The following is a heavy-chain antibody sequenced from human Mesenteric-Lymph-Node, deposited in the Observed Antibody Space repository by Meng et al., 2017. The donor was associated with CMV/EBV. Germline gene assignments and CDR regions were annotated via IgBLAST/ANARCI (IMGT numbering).Heavy chain of an antibody. V-gene: IGHV3-30*02. CDR1: GFTFSSYG. Sequence: GGSLRLSCAASGFTFSSYGMHWVRQAPGKGLERVAFIRYDGSNKYYADSVKGRFTISRDNSKNTLYLQMNSLRAEDTAVYYCAKGGRIAARPGGMDVWGQGTTVTVFS. D-gene: IGHD6-6*01. CDR3: AKGGRIAARPGGMDV. J-gene: IGHJ6*02. CDR2: IRYDGSNK.